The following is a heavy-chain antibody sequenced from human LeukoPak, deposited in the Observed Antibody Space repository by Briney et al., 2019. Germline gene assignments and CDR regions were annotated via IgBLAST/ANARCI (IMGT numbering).Heavy chain of an antibody. CDR3: ARNYYDRSGPETAFDI. D-gene: IGHD3-22*01. J-gene: IGHJ3*02. V-gene: IGHV1-69*02. CDR1: GESFSSYQ. Sequence: SVKVSCKSSGESFSSYQITWVRQAPGQGLEWMGRIIPILGIANYAQKFQGRVTITADKSTSTAYMELSSLRSEDTAVYYCARNYYDRSGPETAFDIWGQGTMVTVSS. CDR2: IIPILGIA.